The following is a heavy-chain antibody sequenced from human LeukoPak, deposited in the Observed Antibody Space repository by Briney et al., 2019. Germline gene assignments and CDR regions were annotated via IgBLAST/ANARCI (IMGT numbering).Heavy chain of an antibody. D-gene: IGHD2-2*01. CDR1: GGTFSSYA. V-gene: IGHV1-69*01. J-gene: IGHJ6*04. CDR3: ARNAVPDRPFSGMDV. CDR2: IIPIFGTA. Sequence: SVKVSCKASGGTFSSYAISWVRQAPGQGLVWMGGIIPIFGTANYAQKFQGRVTITADESTSTAYMELSSLRSEDTAVYYCARNAVPDRPFSGMDVWGKGTTVTVSS.